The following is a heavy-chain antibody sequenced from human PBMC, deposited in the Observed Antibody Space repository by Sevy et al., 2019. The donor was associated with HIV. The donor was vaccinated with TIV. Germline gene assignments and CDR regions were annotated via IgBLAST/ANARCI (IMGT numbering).Heavy chain of an antibody. Sequence: GGSLRLSCAASGFSFSTYAMTWVRQAPGKGLEWVSGISGSGTSTYYTDSVKGRFTISRDNSKNTVYLQMNNLRAEDTAVYYCGKVSMFGVGGFYDYWGQGTLVTVSS. V-gene: IGHV3-23*01. D-gene: IGHD3-3*01. J-gene: IGHJ4*02. CDR2: ISGSGTST. CDR3: GKVSMFGVGGFYDY. CDR1: GFSFSTYA.